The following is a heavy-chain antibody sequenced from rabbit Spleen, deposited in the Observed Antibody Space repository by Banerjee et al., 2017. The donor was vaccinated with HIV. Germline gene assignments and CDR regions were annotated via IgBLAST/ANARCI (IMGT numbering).Heavy chain of an antibody. CDR1: GLDFSGGYW. D-gene: IGHD8-1*01. J-gene: IGHJ6*01. CDR2: IYAAGSGDT. V-gene: IGHV1S45*01. CDR3: ARDTGTSFSTYGMDL. Sequence: QQQLEESGGDLVQPEGSLTLTCTASGLDFSGGYWICWVRQAPGKGLEWIACIYAAGSGDTDYASWATGRFTISKTSSTTVTLQMTSLTAADTATYFCARDTGTSFSTYGMDLWGPGTLVTVS.